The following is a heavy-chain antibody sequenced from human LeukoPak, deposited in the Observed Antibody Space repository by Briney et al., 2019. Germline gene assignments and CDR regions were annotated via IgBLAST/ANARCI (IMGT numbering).Heavy chain of an antibody. CDR3: ARDVQYYYDSSGYLPDY. D-gene: IGHD3-22*01. CDR2: ISSSSSFI. Sequence: PGGSLRLSCAAFGFSMNTYSMNWVRQAPGKGLEWVSSISSSSSFISYADSVKGRFTISRDNAKNSLYLQMNSLRAEDTAVYYCARDVQYYYDSSGYLPDYWGQGTLVTVSS. CDR1: GFSMNTYS. V-gene: IGHV3-21*01. J-gene: IGHJ4*02.